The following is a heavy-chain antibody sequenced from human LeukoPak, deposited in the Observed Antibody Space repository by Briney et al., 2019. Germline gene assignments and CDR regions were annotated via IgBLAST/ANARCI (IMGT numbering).Heavy chain of an antibody. V-gene: IGHV4-4*07. CDR2: FYTSGNT. J-gene: IGHJ5*02. CDR1: GYSIISGYY. CDR3: ARDRTEITVRGSHNWFDP. Sequence: NPSETLSLTCAVSGYSIISGYYWSWVRQPAGKGLEWIGRFYTSGNTNYNPALKSRVTMSVDTSKNQFSLKLSSVTAADTAVYYCARDRTEITVRGSHNWFDPWGQGTLVTVSS. D-gene: IGHD4-11*01.